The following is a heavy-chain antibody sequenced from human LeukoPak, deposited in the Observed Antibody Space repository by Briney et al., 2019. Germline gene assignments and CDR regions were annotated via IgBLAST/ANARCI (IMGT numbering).Heavy chain of an antibody. V-gene: IGHV1-46*01. J-gene: IGHJ6*03. CDR1: GYTFTSYY. Sequence: ASVKVSCKASGYTFTSYYMHWVRQAPGQGLEWMGIINPSGGSTSYAQKFQGRVTMTRDNSISTAYMELSGLTSDDTAVYYCARILGHCSSTCLRPYYYYMDVWGKGTTVTVSS. CDR3: ARILGHCSSTCLRPYYYYMDV. CDR2: INPSGGST. D-gene: IGHD2-2*01.